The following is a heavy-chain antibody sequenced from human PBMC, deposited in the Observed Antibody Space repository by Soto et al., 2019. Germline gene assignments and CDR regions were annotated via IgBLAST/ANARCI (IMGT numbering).Heavy chain of an antibody. CDR1: GYTFTGYY. D-gene: IGHD2-2*01. CDR2: INPNSGGT. CDR3: ARGLGYCSSTSCYNFDY. J-gene: IGHJ4*02. V-gene: IGHV1-2*02. Sequence: ASVKVSCKASGYTFTGYYIHWVRQAPGQGLEWMGWINPNSGGTNYAQKFQGRVTMTRDTSISTAYMELSRLRSDDTAVYYCARGLGYCSSTSCYNFDYWGQGTLVTVSS.